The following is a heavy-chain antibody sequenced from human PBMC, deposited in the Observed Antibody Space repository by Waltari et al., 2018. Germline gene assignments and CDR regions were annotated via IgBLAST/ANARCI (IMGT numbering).Heavy chain of an antibody. V-gene: IGHV4-4*01. CDR3: ARDRGRGIYLDS. J-gene: IGHJ4*02. Sequence: CSWVGQSPVTGLEWIGQIHGIGKTNYNPSFASRVSVSLDTSTDQFSLKMTSATAAYTAIYFWARDRGRGIYLDSWGQGTLVTVSP. CDR2: IHGIGKT. D-gene: IGHD3-10*01.